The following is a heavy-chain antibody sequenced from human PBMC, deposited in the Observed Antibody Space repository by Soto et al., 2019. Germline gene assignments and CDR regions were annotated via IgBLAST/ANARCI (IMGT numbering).Heavy chain of an antibody. V-gene: IGHV3-9*01. D-gene: IGHD2-15*01. CDR3: ARLQNNWFDP. CDR1: GFTFDDYA. Sequence: EVQLVESGGGLVQPGRSLRLSCAASGFTFDDYAMHWVRQAPGKGLEWVSGISWNSGSIDYADSVKGRFTISRDNAKNSLYLPMNSLRAEDTALYYCARLQNNWFDPWGQGTLVTVSS. J-gene: IGHJ5*02. CDR2: ISWNSGSI.